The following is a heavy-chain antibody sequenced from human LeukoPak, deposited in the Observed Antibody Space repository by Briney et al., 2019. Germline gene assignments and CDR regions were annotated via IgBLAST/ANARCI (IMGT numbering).Heavy chain of an antibody. J-gene: IGHJ4*02. CDR1: GGSISSYC. Sequence: SETLSLTCTVSGGSISSYCWSWIRQPPGKGLEWIGYIYYSGSTNYNPSLKSRVTMSVDTSKNQFSLKLSSVTAADTAVYYCARVQIVVVVPAAIGNFYFDYWGQGTLVTVSS. V-gene: IGHV4-59*12. CDR2: IYYSGST. D-gene: IGHD2-2*01. CDR3: ARVQIVVVVPAAIGNFYFDY.